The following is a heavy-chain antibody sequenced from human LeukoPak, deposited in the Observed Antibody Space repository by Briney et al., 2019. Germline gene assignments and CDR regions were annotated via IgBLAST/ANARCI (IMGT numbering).Heavy chain of an antibody. CDR1: GFTFSSYS. D-gene: IGHD3-10*01. V-gene: IGHV3-7*01. J-gene: IGHJ4*02. CDR3: GRHRSGSGTYFIDY. CDR2: MKKDGSET. Sequence: GRSLRLSCVVSGFTFSSYSMIWVRQAPGKGLQWVANMKKDGSETNYVDSVKGRFTISRDNAKNSLYLQMNSLRAEDTAVYYCGRHRSGSGTYFIDYWGQGTLVSVSS.